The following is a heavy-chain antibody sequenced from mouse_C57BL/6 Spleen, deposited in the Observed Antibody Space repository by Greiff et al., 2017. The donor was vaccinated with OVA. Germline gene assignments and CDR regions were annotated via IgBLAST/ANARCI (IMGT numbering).Heavy chain of an antibody. CDR3: ASAGGNYRFFAY. CDR1: GFSLTSYG. V-gene: IGHV2-2*01. Sequence: VKLVESGPGLVQPSQSLSITCTVSGFSLTSYGVHWVRQSPGKGLEWLGVIWSGGSTDYNAAFISSLSISKDNSKSQFFFKMNRLQADDAALYCCASAGGNYRFFAYWGQGTLVTVSA. D-gene: IGHD2-1*01. CDR2: IWSGGST. J-gene: IGHJ3*01.